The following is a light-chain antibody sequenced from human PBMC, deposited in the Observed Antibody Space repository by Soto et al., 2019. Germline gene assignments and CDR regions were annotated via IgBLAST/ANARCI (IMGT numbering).Light chain of an antibody. CDR2: DVT. CDR1: HSDVGGYNF. CDR3: CSYAGSYTYV. V-gene: IGLV2-11*01. Sequence: QSVLTQPRSVSASPGQSITISCTGTHSDVGGYNFVSWYQQHPGKAPKLMIYDVTERPSGVSDRFSGSKSGNTASLTISGLQAEDEADYYCCSYAGSYTYVFGTGTKV. J-gene: IGLJ1*01.